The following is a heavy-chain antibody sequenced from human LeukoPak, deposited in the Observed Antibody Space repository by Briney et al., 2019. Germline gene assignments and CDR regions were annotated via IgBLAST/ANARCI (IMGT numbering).Heavy chain of an antibody. CDR1: GFTFSSYS. J-gene: IGHJ6*03. Sequence: GGSLRLSCAASGFTFSSYSMNWVRQAPGKGLEWVSSISSSSSYIYYADSVKGRFTISRDNAKNSLYLQMNSLRAEDTAVYYCARDLDRITILPRGYMDVWGKGTTVTVSS. CDR3: ARDLDRITILPRGYMDV. V-gene: IGHV3-21*01. CDR2: ISSSSSYI. D-gene: IGHD3-9*01.